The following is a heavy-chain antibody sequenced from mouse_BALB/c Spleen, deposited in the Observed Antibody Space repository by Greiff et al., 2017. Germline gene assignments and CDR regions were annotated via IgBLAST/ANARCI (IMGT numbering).Heavy chain of an antibody. CDR1: GYTFTDYA. CDR2: ISTYYGDA. CDR3: AREDGYRYFDY. V-gene: IGHV1S137*01. Sequence: VQLQQSGAELVRPGVSVKISCKGSGYTFTDYAMHWVKQSHAKSLEWIGVISTYYGDASYNQKFKGKATMTVDKSSSTAYMELARLTSEDSAIYYCAREDGYRYFDYWGQGTTLTVSS. D-gene: IGHD2-3*01. J-gene: IGHJ2*01.